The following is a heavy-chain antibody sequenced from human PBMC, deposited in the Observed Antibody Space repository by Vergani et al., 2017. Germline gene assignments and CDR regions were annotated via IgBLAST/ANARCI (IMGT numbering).Heavy chain of an antibody. Sequence: QVQLVESGGGVVQPGRSLRLSCAASGFTFSSYAMHWVRQAPGKGLEWVAVISYDGSNKYYADSVKGRFTISRDNSKNTLYLQMNSLRAEDTAVYYCAKGEWEGDWGQGTLVTVSS. CDR2: ISYDGSNK. V-gene: IGHV3-30-3*01. CDR1: GFTFSSYA. J-gene: IGHJ4*02. D-gene: IGHD1-26*01. CDR3: AKGEWEGD.